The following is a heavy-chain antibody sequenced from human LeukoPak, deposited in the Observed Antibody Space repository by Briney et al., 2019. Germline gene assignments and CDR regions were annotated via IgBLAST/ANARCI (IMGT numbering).Heavy chain of an antibody. CDR2: IYFSGST. D-gene: IGHD5-18*01. CDR3: ARENYSWIQLWSSPYFDY. CDR1: GGSISSYY. Sequence: SETLSLTCTVSGGSISSYYWSWIRQPPGKGLEWIGDIYFSGSTKYNPSLKSRVTISVDTSKNQLSLKLSSVTAADTAVYYCARENYSWIQLWSSPYFDYWGQGTLVTVSS. J-gene: IGHJ4*02. V-gene: IGHV4-59*12.